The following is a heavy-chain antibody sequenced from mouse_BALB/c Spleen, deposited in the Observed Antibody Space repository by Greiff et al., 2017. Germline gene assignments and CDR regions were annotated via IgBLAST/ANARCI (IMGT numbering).Heavy chain of an antibody. J-gene: IGHJ2*01. Sequence: EVQLVESGGGLVQPGGSRKLSCAASGFTFSGFDMHWVRQAPEKGLEWVAYISSGSSTIYYADTVKGRFTISRDNPKNTLFLQMTSLRSEDTAMYYCARGATVVATDFDYWGQGTTLTVSS. V-gene: IGHV5-17*02. CDR1: GFTFSGFD. D-gene: IGHD1-1*01. CDR2: ISSGSSTI. CDR3: ARGATVVATDFDY.